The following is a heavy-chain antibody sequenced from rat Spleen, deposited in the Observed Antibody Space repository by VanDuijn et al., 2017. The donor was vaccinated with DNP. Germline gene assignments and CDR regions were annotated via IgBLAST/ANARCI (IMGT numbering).Heavy chain of an antibody. V-gene: IGHV5-20*01. CDR3: AIGKYRHNRYSWFAY. Sequence: EVQLVESGGNLVQPGRSLKLSCTASGFTFSDYYMAWVHQAPTKGLEWVASISYDGGITFYRDSVKGRFTISRDNGKSSLYLQMDSLRSEDTATYYCAIGKYRHNRYSWFAYWGQGTLVTVSS. CDR1: GFTFSDYY. J-gene: IGHJ3*01. D-gene: IGHD1-5*01. CDR2: ISYDGGIT.